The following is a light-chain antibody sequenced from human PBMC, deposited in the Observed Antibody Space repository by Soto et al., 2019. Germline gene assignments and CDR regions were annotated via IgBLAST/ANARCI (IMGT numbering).Light chain of an antibody. CDR1: QSVSSSY. J-gene: IGKJ4*01. CDR2: GAS. CDR3: QQRSKRPLT. Sequence: VLTQSPGTLSLSPGERATLSCRASQSVSSSYLAWYQQKPGQAPRLLIYGASSRATGIPDRFSGSGSGTDFTLTISSLEPEDFAVYYCQQRSKRPLTFGGGTKVDIK. V-gene: IGKV3D-20*02.